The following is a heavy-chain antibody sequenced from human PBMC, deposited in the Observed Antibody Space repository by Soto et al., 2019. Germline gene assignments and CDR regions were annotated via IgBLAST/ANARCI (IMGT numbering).Heavy chain of an antibody. CDR1: GYTFTSYD. J-gene: IGHJ6*02. V-gene: IGHV1-8*01. D-gene: IGHD3-3*01. Sequence: ASVKVSCKASGYTFTSYDINWVRQATGQGLEWMGWMNPNSGNTGYAQKFQGRVTMTRNTSISTAYMELSSLRSEETAVYYCARGPSRGNDFWSGYYFAPGQRAYYYGMDVWGQGTTVTVYS. CDR2: MNPNSGNT. CDR3: ARGPSRGNDFWSGYYFAPGQRAYYYGMDV.